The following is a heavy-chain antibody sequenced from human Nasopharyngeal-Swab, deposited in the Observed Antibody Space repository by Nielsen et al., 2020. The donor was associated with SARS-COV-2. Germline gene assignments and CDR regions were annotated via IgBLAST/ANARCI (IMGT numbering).Heavy chain of an antibody. CDR1: GFTFSSYS. CDR3: ARDYIPVGRIWKYFDY. CDR2: ISSSSSYI. D-gene: IGHD5-12*01. Sequence: GESLKISCAASGFTFSSYSMNWVRQAPGKGLEWVSSISSSSSYIYYADSVKGRFTISRDNAKNSLYLQMNSLRAEDTAVYYCARDYIPVGRIWKYFDYWGQGTLVTVSS. V-gene: IGHV3-21*01. J-gene: IGHJ4*02.